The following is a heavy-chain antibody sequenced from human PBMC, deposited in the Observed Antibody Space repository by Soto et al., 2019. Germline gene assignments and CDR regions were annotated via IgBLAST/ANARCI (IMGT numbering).Heavy chain of an antibody. V-gene: IGHV4-31*03. J-gene: IGHJ3*02. Sequence: QVQLQESGPGLVKPSQTLSLTCTVSGGSISSGGYYWSWIRQHPGKGLEWIGYIYYSGSTYYNPSLKSRVTISVDTSKNQFSLKLSAVTAADTAVYYCARENDVWSGPTRDAFDIWGQGTMVTVSS. CDR2: IYYSGST. D-gene: IGHD3-3*01. CDR3: ARENDVWSGPTRDAFDI. CDR1: GGSISSGGYY.